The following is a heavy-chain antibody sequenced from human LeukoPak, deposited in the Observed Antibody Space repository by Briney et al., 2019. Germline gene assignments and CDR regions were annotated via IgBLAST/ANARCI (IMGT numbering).Heavy chain of an antibody. CDR3: ARGTTRYGLDV. D-gene: IGHD4-17*01. CDR1: GYTFTGYY. Sequence: ASVKVSCKASGYTFTGYYMHWVRQAPGQGLEWMGWINPSSGGTDYAQKFQGRVTMARDTSISTAYMELSSLKSDDTAIYYCARGTTRYGLDVWGQGTTVTVSS. J-gene: IGHJ6*02. CDR2: INPSSGGT. V-gene: IGHV1-2*02.